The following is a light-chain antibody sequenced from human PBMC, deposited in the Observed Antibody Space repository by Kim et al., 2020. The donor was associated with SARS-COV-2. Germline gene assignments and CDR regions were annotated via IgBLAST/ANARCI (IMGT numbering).Light chain of an antibody. CDR2: KAS. Sequence: DIQMTQSPSTLSASVGDRVTITCRASQNINTCLAWFQQKPGKPPNVLIYKASNLKSGVPSRFSGSGSGTEFTLTISSLQPDDFATYYCQQDNSFPLTFGEGTKVDIK. CDR3: QQDNSFPLT. CDR1: QNINTC. J-gene: IGKJ4*02. V-gene: IGKV1-5*03.